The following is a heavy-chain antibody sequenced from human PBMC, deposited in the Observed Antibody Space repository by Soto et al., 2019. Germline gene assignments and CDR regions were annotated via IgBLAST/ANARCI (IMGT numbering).Heavy chain of an antibody. CDR1: GYTFTSYG. CDR3: ARDGYSSSVGANYYYYYGMDV. D-gene: IGHD6-6*01. CDR2: ISAYNGNT. J-gene: IGHJ6*02. Sequence: GASVKVSCKASGYTFTSYGISWVRQAPGQGLEWMGWISAYNGNTNYAQKLQGRVTMTTDTSTSTAYMELRSLRSDDTAVYYCARDGYSSSVGANYYYYYGMDVWGQGTTVTVSS. V-gene: IGHV1-18*04.